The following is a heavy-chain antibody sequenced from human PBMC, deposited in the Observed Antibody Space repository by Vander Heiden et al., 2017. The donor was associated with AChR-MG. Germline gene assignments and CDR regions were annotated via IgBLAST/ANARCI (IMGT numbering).Heavy chain of an antibody. CDR1: GYSFTSYW. J-gene: IGHJ4*02. V-gene: IGHV5-10-1*03. Sequence: EVQLVQSGAEVKKPGESLRISCKGSGYSFTSYWISWVRQMPGKGLEWMGRIDPSDSYTNYSPAFQGHVTISADKSISTAYLQWSSLKASDTAMYYCAVHCSSTSCKFGYWGEGTLVAVSS. CDR3: AVHCSSTSCKFGY. CDR2: IDPSDSYT. D-gene: IGHD2-2*01.